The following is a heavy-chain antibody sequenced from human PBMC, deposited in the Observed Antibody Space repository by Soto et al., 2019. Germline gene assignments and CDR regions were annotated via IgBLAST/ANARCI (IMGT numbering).Heavy chain of an antibody. CDR1: GGSISSGGYY. D-gene: IGHD6-13*01. J-gene: IGHJ6*02. CDR2: IYYSGST. CDR3: ARDLLAARGGLDV. V-gene: IGHV4-31*03. Sequence: SETLSLTCTVSGGSISSGGYYWSWIRQHPGQGLEWIGYIYYSGSTYYNPSLKSRVTISVDTSKNQFSLKLSSVTAADTAVYYCARDLLAARGGLDVWGQGTTVTVSS.